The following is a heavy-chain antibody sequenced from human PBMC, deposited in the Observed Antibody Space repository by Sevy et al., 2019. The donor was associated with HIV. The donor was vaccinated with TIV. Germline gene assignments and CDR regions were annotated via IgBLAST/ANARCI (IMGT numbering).Heavy chain of an antibody. CDR3: ASDVSDNAFDI. CDR1: GGTFSSYA. J-gene: IGHJ3*02. Sequence: ASVKVSCKASGGTFSSYAISWVRQAPGQGLEWMGGIIPIFGTANYAQKFQGRVTITADESTSTAYMELNSLRSEDTAVYYCASDVSDNAFDIWGQGTMVTVSS. V-gene: IGHV1-69*13. CDR2: IIPIFGTA. D-gene: IGHD3-16*02.